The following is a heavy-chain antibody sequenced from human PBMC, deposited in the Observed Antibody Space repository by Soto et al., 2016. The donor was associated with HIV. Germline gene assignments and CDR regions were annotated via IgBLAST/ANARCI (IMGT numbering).Heavy chain of an antibody. CDR1: GFSFSTYA. J-gene: IGHJ4*02. CDR3: TKDLPGRPVGARGRDYFDY. V-gene: IGHV3-23*01. Sequence: EVQLLESGGGLVQPGGSLRLSCAASGFSFSTYAMSWVRQAPGKGLEWVASISGSGSSTYYADSVKDRFTISRDNSKNTLYLQMKSLRADDTAVYYCTKDLPGRPVGARGRDYFDYWGQGTLVTASS. D-gene: IGHD1-26*01. CDR2: ISGSGSST.